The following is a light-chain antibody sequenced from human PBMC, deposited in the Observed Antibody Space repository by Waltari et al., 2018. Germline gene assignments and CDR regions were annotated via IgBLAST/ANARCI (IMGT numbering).Light chain of an antibody. V-gene: IGKV2-28*01. J-gene: IGKJ2*01. CDR1: QSLLHSDGYNY. CDR2: LGS. CDR3: MQALQMYT. Sequence: DILMTQSPLSLSVSPGEPASITCRSSQSLLHSDGYNYLHWYLQKPGQSPQLLIYLGSSRASGVPGRVSGSGSGTYFTLKITRVEPEDVGLYYCMQALQMYTFGQGTRLDI.